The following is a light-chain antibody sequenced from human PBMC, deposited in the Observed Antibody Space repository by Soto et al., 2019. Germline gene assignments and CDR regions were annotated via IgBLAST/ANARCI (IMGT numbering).Light chain of an antibody. Sequence: DIQMTQSPSTLSASVGDRVTITCRASQSIRTWLAWYQQKPGKAPKLMIYKASSLEWGVPSRFSGSGSGTEFTLSISSLQPDDCSTYYRHQYLNRCTLGQGTKVQIK. J-gene: IGKJ1*01. CDR3: HQYLNRCT. CDR2: KAS. CDR1: QSIRTW. V-gene: IGKV1-5*03.